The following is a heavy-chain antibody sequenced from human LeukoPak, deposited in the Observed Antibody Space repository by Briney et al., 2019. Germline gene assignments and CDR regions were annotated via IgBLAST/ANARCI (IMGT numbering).Heavy chain of an antibody. D-gene: IGHD3-22*01. V-gene: IGHV3-23*01. CDR1: GFTFSSYA. CDR2: ISGSGGST. Sequence: GGSLRLSCAASGFTFSSYAMSWVRQAPGKGLEWVSAISGSGGSTYYADSVKGRFTISRDNSKNTLYLQMNSLRAEDTAVYYCAKDLTDSSGYSPFDYWGQGTLVTVSS. J-gene: IGHJ4*02. CDR3: AKDLTDSSGYSPFDY.